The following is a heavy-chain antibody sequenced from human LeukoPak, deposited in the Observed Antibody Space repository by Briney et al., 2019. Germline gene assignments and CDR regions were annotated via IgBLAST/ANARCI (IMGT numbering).Heavy chain of an antibody. CDR3: AREKGRSYDDAFDI. CDR1: GFTFDDYG. Sequence: GGSLRLSCAASGFTFDDYGMSWVRQAPGKGLEWVSGINWNGGSTGYADSVKGRFTISRDNAKNSLYLQMNSLRAEDTAVYYCAREKGRSYDDAFDIWGQGTMVTVSS. J-gene: IGHJ3*02. V-gene: IGHV3-20*04. D-gene: IGHD3-10*01. CDR2: INWNGGST.